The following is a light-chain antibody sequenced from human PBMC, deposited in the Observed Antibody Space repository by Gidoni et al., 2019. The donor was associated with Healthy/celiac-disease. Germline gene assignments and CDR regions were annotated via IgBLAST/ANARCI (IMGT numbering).Light chain of an antibody. V-gene: IGKV3-11*01. CDR2: DAS. Sequence: IVLTQSPATLSFSPGERATLSCSASQSVSSYLAWYQQKPVQAPRLLIYDASNRATGIPARFSGSGSGTYFTLTIRRLEPEDFVVYYRQQGSNCHRTFGQGTKVEIK. CDR3: QQGSNCHRT. J-gene: IGKJ1*01. CDR1: QSVSSY.